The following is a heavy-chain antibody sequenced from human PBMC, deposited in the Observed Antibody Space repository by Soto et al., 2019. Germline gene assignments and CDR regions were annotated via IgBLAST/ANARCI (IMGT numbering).Heavy chain of an antibody. D-gene: IGHD5-18*01. Sequence: SETLSLTCTLSGCSISSYYWSWIRQPPGKGLEWIGYIYYSGSTNYNPSLKSRVTISVDTSKNQLSLKLSSVTAADTAVYYCARGVERGYSYGLLYYYYYMDVWGKETTVTVSS. V-gene: IGHV4-59*01. CDR1: GCSISSYY. CDR3: ARGVERGYSYGLLYYYYYMDV. CDR2: IYYSGST. J-gene: IGHJ6*03.